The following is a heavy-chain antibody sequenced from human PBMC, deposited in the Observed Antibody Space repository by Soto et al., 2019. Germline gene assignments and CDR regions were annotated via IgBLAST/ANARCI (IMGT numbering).Heavy chain of an antibody. Sequence: SETLSLTCTVSGGSISSYYWSWIRQPPGKGLEWIGYIYYSGSTNYNPSLKSRVTISVDTSKNQFSLKLSSVTAADTAVYFFARSRDCSGGSCYELFDYWGQGTLVTVSS. J-gene: IGHJ4*02. D-gene: IGHD2-15*01. CDR3: ARSRDCSGGSCYELFDY. CDR2: IYYSGST. V-gene: IGHV4-59*08. CDR1: GGSISSYY.